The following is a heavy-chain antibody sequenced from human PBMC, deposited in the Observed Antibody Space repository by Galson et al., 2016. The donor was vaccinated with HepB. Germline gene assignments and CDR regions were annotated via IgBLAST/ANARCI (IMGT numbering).Heavy chain of an antibody. CDR1: GYTFSSYA. D-gene: IGHD2-2*02. V-gene: IGHV1-3*01. CDR3: ARDRKIYQLLYPGYYYGMDV. CDR2: INAGDGNT. Sequence: SVKVSCKASGYTFSSYALHWVRQAPGQRFEWMGWINAGDGNTKYAQNLQGRVTITMDRSARTVYMELSSLRFEDTAVYYCARDRKIYQLLYPGYYYGMDVWGQGTTVTASS. J-gene: IGHJ6*02.